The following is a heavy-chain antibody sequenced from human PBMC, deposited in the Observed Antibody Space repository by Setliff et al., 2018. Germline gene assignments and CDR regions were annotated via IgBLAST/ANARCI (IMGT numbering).Heavy chain of an antibody. D-gene: IGHD5-12*01. CDR1: GGTFSSYA. J-gene: IGHJ4*02. CDR2: ISAYNGNT. Sequence: GASVKVSCKASGGTFSSYAISWVRQAPGQGLEWMGGISAYNGNTNYAQKLQGRVTMTADTSTSTAYMELRSLRSDDTAIYYCARNIVPLNWGQGTLVTVSS. CDR3: ARNIVPLN. V-gene: IGHV1-18*01.